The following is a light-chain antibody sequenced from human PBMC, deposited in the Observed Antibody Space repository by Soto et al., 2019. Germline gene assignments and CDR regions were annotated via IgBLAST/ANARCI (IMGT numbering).Light chain of an antibody. V-gene: IGLV3-21*04. J-gene: IGLJ2*01. CDR3: QVWDSTSDHPV. CDR2: YDS. Sequence: SYELIQPPSESVAPGKTARISCGGNNIGSNTVHWYQQKPGQAPVLVIYYDSDRPSGIPERFSGSNSGNTATLTISRVEAGDEADYFCQVWDSTSDHPVFGGGTKVTVL. CDR1: NIGSNT.